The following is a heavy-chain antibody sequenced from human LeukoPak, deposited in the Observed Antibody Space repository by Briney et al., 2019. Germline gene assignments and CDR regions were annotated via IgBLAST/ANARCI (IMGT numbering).Heavy chain of an antibody. CDR2: INHSGST. CDR3: ARRTWIQLWALDY. CDR1: GGSFSGCY. Sequence: PSETLSLTCAVYGGSFSGCYWSWIRQPPGKGLEWIGEINHSGSTNYNPSLKSRVTISVDTSKNQFSLKLSSLTAADTAVYYCARRTWIQLWALDYWGQGTLVTVSS. D-gene: IGHD5-18*01. J-gene: IGHJ4*02. V-gene: IGHV4-34*01.